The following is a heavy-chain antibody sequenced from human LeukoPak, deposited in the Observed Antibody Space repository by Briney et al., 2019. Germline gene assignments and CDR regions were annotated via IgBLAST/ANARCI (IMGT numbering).Heavy chain of an antibody. V-gene: IGHV4-59*01. CDR3: ARDGRSYYAFDI. CDR1: GGSISSYY. Sequence: PSETLSLTCTVSGGSISSYYWSWIRQPPGKGLEWIGYIYYSGSTNYNPSLKSRVTISVDTFKNQFSLKLSSVTAADTAVYYCARDGRSYYAFDIWGQGTMVTVSS. J-gene: IGHJ3*02. D-gene: IGHD1-26*01. CDR2: IYYSGST.